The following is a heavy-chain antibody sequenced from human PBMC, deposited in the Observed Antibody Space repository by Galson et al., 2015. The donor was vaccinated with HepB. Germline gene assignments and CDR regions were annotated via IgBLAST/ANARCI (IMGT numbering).Heavy chain of an antibody. CDR1: GYTFTGYY. CDR3: ASHRDSSGYYYVAY. V-gene: IGHV1-2*06. Sequence: VKVSCKASGYTFTGYYIHWVRQAPGQGLEWMGRINPNSGGTKYAQRFQGRVTMTRDTSISTAFMDLSRLRSDDTAVYYCASHRDSSGYYYVAYWGQGTLVPVSS. J-gene: IGHJ4*02. CDR2: INPNSGGT. D-gene: IGHD3-22*01.